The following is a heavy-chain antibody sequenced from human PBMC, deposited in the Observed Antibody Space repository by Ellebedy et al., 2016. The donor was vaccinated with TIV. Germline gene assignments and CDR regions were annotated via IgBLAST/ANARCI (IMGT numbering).Heavy chain of an antibody. V-gene: IGHV3-23*01. Sequence: PGGSLRLSCAASGFTFSNYAMSWIRQPPGKGLEWVSALSGRGGSTYYADSVKGRFTISRGNSKNTLYLQMISLRAGDTAVYYCARDPPQGTSGWSSWGQGTLVTVPS. CDR2: LSGRGGST. D-gene: IGHD6-19*01. CDR3: ARDPPQGTSGWSS. CDR1: GFTFSNYA. J-gene: IGHJ5*01.